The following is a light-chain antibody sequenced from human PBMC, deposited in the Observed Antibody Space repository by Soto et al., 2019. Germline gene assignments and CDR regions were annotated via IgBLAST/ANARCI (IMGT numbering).Light chain of an antibody. V-gene: IGLV4-60*02. CDR3: ETWDSKTRV. J-gene: IGLJ3*02. Sequence: QPVLTQTSSASASLGSSVKLTCTLDSGHSSNIIAWHQQQPGKAPRYLMKVEGSGNYHKGSAIPDRFSGSGSGADRYLAIFNLQFEDEADYYCETWDSKTRVFGGGTQLTVL. CDR1: SGHSSNI. CDR2: VEGSGNY.